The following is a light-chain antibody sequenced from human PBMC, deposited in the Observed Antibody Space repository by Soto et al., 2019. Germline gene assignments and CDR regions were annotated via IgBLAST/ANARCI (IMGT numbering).Light chain of an antibody. Sequence: TRAPXTLSPGPGERAPLACRASQSVSRYLAWYKQKHGKATXLXXXRTYSRANGLQARFSGTGSGKEFNLTIRRRKSEDFGGYYCPQYNKGHPETSGGG. V-gene: IGKV3-15*01. CDR1: QSVSRY. CDR2: RTY. CDR3: PQYNKGHPET. J-gene: IGKJ4*01.